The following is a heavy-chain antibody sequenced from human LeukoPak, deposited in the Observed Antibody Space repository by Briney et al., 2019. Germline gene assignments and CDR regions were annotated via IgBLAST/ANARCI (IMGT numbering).Heavy chain of an antibody. J-gene: IGHJ4*02. V-gene: IGHV4-39*01. Sequence: SETLSLTCTVSGVSISSSNSYWGWIRQPPGKGLEWIGSIYYSGNTYYNASLKSQVSISIDTSKNQFSLRLTSVTAADTAVYYCARYITMVRGVIGRYFDYWGQGTLVTVSS. CDR3: ARYITMVRGVIGRYFDY. CDR1: GVSISSSNSY. D-gene: IGHD3-10*01. CDR2: IYYSGNT.